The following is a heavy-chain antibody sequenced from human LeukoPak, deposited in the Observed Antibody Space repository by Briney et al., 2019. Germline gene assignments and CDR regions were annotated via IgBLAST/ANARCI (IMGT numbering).Heavy chain of an antibody. D-gene: IGHD3-22*01. V-gene: IGHV3-23*01. CDR3: ASDGSSGYYDAFDI. J-gene: IGHJ3*02. CDR2: IGGGATT. Sequence: GGSLRLSCAASGFTFSNYVMSWVRQAPGKGLEWVSAIGGGATTYYADSVKGRFTISRDNSKNTLYLQMNSLRAEDTAVYYCASDGSSGYYDAFDIWGQGTMVTVSS. CDR1: GFTFSNYV.